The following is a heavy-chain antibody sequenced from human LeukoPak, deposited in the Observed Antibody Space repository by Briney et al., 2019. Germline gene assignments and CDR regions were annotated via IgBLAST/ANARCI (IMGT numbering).Heavy chain of an antibody. D-gene: IGHD1-26*01. V-gene: IGHV4-4*09. CDR2: IYTSGST. CDR1: GGSISSYY. Sequence: SETLSLTCTVSGGSISSYYWSWIRQPPGKGLEWIGYIYTSGSTNYNPSLKSRVTISVDTSKNQFSLKLSSVTAADTAVYYCARHGLVGATELGFYYYYMDVWGKGTTVTVSS. CDR3: ARHGLVGATELGFYYYYMDV. J-gene: IGHJ6*03.